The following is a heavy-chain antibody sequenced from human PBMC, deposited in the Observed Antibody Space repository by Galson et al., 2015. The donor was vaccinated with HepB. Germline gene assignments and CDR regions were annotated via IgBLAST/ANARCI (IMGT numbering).Heavy chain of an antibody. V-gene: IGHV1-69*02. CDR1: GGTFSSYT. D-gene: IGHD2-15*01. CDR3: ARGYCSGGSCYGDDY. CDR2: IIPILGIA. Sequence: SVKVSCKASGGTFSSYTISWVRQAPGQGLEWMGRIIPILGIANYAQKFQGRVTITADKSTSTAYMELSSLRSEDTAVYYCARGYCSGGSCYGDDYWGQGTLVTVSS. J-gene: IGHJ4*02.